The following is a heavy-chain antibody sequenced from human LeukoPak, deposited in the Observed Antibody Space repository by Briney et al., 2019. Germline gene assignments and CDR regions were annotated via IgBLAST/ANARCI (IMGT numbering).Heavy chain of an antibody. CDR3: ARVTNTSTWGLDY. D-gene: IGHD7-27*01. CDR1: GFTFSSYG. CDR2: IWYDGSNK. Sequence: GGSLRLSCAASGFTFSSYGMHWVRQAPGKGLEWVAVIWYDGSNKYYADSVKGRFTISRDNSKNTLYLQMNSLRAEHTAMYYCARVTNTSTWGLDYWGQGTLVTVSS. J-gene: IGHJ4*02. V-gene: IGHV3-33*01.